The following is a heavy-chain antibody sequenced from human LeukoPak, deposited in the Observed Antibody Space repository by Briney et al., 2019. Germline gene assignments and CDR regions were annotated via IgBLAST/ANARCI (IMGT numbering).Heavy chain of an antibody. J-gene: IGHJ4*02. CDR3: AKDAERGFDYSNSLDY. D-gene: IGHD4-11*01. V-gene: IGHV3-33*06. Sequence: GRTLRLSYVASRFTFSHYGMHWVSQAPGAGLEWVAVIWSDGSDKYYASSVKGRFTISRDNSKNSLYLQMNSLRAEDTAVYYCAKDAERGFDYSNSLDYWGQGIRVTVSS. CDR2: IWSDGSDK. CDR1: RFTFSHYG.